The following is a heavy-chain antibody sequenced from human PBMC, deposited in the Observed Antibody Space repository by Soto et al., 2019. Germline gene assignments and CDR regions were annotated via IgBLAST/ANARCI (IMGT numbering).Heavy chain of an antibody. CDR2: IYSGGST. CDR3: ASSLLWFGELLGYYYYYMDV. V-gene: IGHV3-66*01. D-gene: IGHD3-10*01. CDR1: GFTVSSNY. Sequence: PGGSLRLSCAASGFTVSSNYMSWVRQAPGKGLEWVSVIYSGGSTYYADSVKGRFTISRDNSKNTLYLQMNSLRAEDTAVYYCASSLLWFGELLGYYYYYMDVGGKGTTVTVSS. J-gene: IGHJ6*03.